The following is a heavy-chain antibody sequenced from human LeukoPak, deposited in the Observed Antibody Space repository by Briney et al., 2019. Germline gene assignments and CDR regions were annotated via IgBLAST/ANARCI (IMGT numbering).Heavy chain of an antibody. D-gene: IGHD3-10*01. J-gene: IGHJ2*01. Sequence: GGSLTLSCAASGFTVSSNYMSWVRQAAGKGLDWVSVIYSGGSTYYAESVKGRFTISRDNSKTTLYLQMNSLRAEDTAVYYCARDYNGDYGYFDLWGRGTLVTVSS. CDR1: GFTVSSNY. CDR3: ARDYNGDYGYFDL. V-gene: IGHV3-66*02. CDR2: IYSGGST.